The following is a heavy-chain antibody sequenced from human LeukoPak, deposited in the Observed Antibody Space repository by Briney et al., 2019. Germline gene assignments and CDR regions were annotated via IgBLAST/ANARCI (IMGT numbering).Heavy chain of an antibody. CDR1: GYTFTGYY. Sequence: ASVKVSCKASGYTFTGYYMHWVRQAPGQGLEWMGWINPNSGGTNYQGRVTMTRDTSISTAYMELSRLRSDDTAVCYCARGTEVVAASTWFDPWGQGTLVTVSS. D-gene: IGHD2-15*01. J-gene: IGHJ5*02. CDR3: ARGTEVVAASTWFDP. V-gene: IGHV1-2*02. CDR2: INPNSGGT.